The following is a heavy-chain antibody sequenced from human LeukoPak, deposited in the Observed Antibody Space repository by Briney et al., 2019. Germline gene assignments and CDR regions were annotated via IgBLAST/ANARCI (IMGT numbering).Heavy chain of an antibody. CDR1: GFTFDDYA. CDR3: AKGNYYDSSGYSDYFDY. J-gene: IGHJ4*02. Sequence: GGSLRLSCAASGFTFDDYAMHWVRQAPGKGLEWVSGISWNSGSIGCADSVKGRFTISRDNAKNSLYLQMNSLRAEDTALYYCAKGNYYDSSGYSDYFDYWGQGTLVTVSS. V-gene: IGHV3-9*01. D-gene: IGHD3-22*01. CDR2: ISWNSGSI.